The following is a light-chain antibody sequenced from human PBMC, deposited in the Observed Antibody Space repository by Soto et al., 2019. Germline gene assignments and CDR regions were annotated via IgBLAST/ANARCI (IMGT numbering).Light chain of an antibody. CDR2: WAS. CDR3: QQYYSTPRWT. J-gene: IGKJ1*01. V-gene: IGKV4-1*01. Sequence: DIVMTQSPDSLAVSLVERATVNCKSSQSLLYSSNNKNYLAWYQQKPGQPPRLLIYWASTRESGVPDRFSGSGSGTDFTLTISSLQAEDVAVYFCQQYYSTPRWTFGQGTKV. CDR1: QSLLYSSNNKNY.